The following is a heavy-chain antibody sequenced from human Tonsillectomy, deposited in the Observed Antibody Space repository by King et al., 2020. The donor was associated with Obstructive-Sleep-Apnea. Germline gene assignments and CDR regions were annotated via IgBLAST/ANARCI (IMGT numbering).Heavy chain of an antibody. CDR1: GFTFSNYA. CDR3: AKGGRGKYVVLTGYYWDSLSGMAV. CDR2: IRGSGGRT. Sequence: VQLVESGGGLVRPGGSLRLSCAASGFTFSNYAMSWVRQAPGKGLEWVSGIRGSGGRTYYADSVKGRLTISRDNSKNTLYLQMDSLRVEDTAVYYCAKGGRGKYVVLTGYYWDSLSGMAVGGQGTTVTVSS. V-gene: IGHV3-23*04. D-gene: IGHD3-9*01. J-gene: IGHJ6*02.